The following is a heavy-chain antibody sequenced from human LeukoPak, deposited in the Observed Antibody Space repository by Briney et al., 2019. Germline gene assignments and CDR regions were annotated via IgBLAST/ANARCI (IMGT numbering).Heavy chain of an antibody. D-gene: IGHD5-24*01. CDR3: AKDGSDGYNLFDY. J-gene: IGHJ4*02. Sequence: GGSLRLSCAASGFTFSNYVMSWVRQAPGKGLEWVSTISGAGAGTYYAYSVKGRFTVSRDNYRNTVYLQMNSLRAEDTAVYYCAKDGSDGYNLFDYWGQGILVTVSS. V-gene: IGHV3-23*01. CDR1: GFTFSNYV. CDR2: ISGAGAGT.